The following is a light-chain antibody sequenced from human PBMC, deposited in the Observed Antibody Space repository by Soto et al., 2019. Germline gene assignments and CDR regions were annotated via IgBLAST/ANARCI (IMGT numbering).Light chain of an antibody. J-gene: IGKJ5*01. V-gene: IGKV1-39*01. CDR3: QQSYNPPIT. CDR2: AAS. CDR1: QSISSY. Sequence: DIQMTQSPSSLSASVGDRFTITCRSSQSISSYLNWYQQKPGKAPKLLIYAASSLQSGVPSRFSGSGSGTDFTLTISSLQPEDFATYYCQQSYNPPITFGQGTRLEIK.